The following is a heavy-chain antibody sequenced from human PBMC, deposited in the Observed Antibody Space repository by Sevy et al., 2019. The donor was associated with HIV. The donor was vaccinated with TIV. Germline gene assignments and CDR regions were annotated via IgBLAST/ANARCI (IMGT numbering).Heavy chain of an antibody. CDR1: GFTFSSYW. D-gene: IGHD3-22*01. J-gene: IGHJ3*02. V-gene: IGHV3-74*01. CDR3: ARALYELDAFDI. CDR2: INSDGSST. Sequence: GGSLRLSCAASGFTFSSYWMHWIRQAPGKGLVWVSRINSDGSSTSYADSVKGRFTISRDNAKNTLYLQMNSLRAEDTAVYYCARALYELDAFDISGQRTMVTVSS.